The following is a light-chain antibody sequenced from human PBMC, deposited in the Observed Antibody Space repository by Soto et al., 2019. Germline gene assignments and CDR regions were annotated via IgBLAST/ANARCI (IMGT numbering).Light chain of an antibody. J-gene: IGKJ2*01. CDR2: DAS. CDR3: QQRSNWYT. CDR1: QSVSSY. Sequence: EIVLTQSPATLSLSPGERATLSCRASQSVSSYLAWYQQKPGQAPRLLIYDASNRATGIPARFSGSGSGTDFTLTLSSLEPEDFAVYYCQQRSNWYTFGQGTELEIK. V-gene: IGKV3-11*01.